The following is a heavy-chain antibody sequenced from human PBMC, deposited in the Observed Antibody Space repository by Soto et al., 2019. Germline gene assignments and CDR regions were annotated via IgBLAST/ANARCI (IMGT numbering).Heavy chain of an antibody. D-gene: IGHD6-19*01. J-gene: IGHJ4*02. CDR3: ARGWATVVGRGDN. Sequence: ELQLVESGGGLVQPGGSLRLSCVVSGFTFSNYWMSWVRQAPGKGLEWVANIKQDGSETYYVDSVKGRFTISRDNAKDSRQRKRPSLGGKDTAVYYCARGWATVVGRGDNWGRGTLVIVSS. CDR1: GFTFSNYW. V-gene: IGHV3-7*01. CDR2: IKQDGSET.